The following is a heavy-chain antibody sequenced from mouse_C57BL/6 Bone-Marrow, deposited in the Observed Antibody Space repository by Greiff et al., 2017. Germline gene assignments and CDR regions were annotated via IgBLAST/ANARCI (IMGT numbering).Heavy chain of an antibody. CDR1: GFTFSDYG. CDR3: ARKRLRRTGFAY. D-gene: IGHD2-4*01. V-gene: IGHV5-17*01. CDR2: ISSGSSTI. J-gene: IGHJ3*01. Sequence: EVKVVESGGGLVKPGGSLKLSCAASGFTFSDYGMNWVRQAPEKGLEWVAYISSGSSTIYYADTVKGRFTISRDNAKNTPFLQMTSLRSEDTAMYYCARKRLRRTGFAYWCQGTLVTVSA.